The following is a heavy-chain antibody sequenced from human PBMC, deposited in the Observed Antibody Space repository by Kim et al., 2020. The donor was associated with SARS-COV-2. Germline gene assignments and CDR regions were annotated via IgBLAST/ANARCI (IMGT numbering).Heavy chain of an antibody. CDR1: GGSISSGGYS. J-gene: IGHJ6*02. CDR3: ARVVMTTVSYGMDV. V-gene: IGHV4-30-2*01. Sequence: SETLSLTCAVSGGSISSGGYSWSWIRQPPGKGLEWIGYIYHSGSTYYNPSLKSRVTISVDRSKNQFSLKLSSVTAADTAVYYCARVVMTTVSYGMDVWGQGTTVTVSS. D-gene: IGHD4-17*01. CDR2: IYHSGST.